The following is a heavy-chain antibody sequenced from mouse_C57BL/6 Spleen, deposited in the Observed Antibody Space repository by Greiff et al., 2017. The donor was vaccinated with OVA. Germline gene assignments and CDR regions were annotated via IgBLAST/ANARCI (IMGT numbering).Heavy chain of an antibody. CDR2: IYPGSGST. V-gene: IGHV1-55*01. CDR1: GYTFTSYW. Sequence: VQLQQSGAELVKPGASVKMSCKASGYTFTSYWITWVKQRPGQGLEWIGDIYPGSGSTNYNEKFKSKATLTVDTSSSTAYMQLSSLTSEDSAVYYCARLHYYGSTYYAMDYWGQGTSVTVSS. D-gene: IGHD1-1*01. J-gene: IGHJ4*01. CDR3: ARLHYYGSTYYAMDY.